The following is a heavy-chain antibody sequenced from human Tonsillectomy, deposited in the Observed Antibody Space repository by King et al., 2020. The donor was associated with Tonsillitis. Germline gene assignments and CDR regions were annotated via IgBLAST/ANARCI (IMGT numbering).Heavy chain of an antibody. J-gene: IGHJ3*01. Sequence: VQLVESGGGVVQPGRSLGLSCVASGFAFSTYGMHWVRQAPGKGLEWVAVLWYDGNNKFYADSVRGRFTFSRDNSENTLYLQMNNLRAEDTAVYYCVRERGPFDAFDVWGQGTMVTVSS. CDR3: VRERGPFDAFDV. CDR1: GFAFSTYG. V-gene: IGHV3-33*01. CDR2: LWYDGNNK.